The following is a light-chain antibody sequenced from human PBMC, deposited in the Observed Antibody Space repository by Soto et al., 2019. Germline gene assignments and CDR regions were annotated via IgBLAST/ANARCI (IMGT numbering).Light chain of an antibody. J-gene: IGKJ5*01. Sequence: MQMSHAGSSRRSRVAPRHNITYQASQDITLYLNWYQQKPGKAPNPLIYDASSLKSGVPARFSGSGSGKEFNLTISSLQPDDLATSYCQHYNTYSTFRKGTRLEIK. CDR1: QDITLY. CDR3: QHYNTYST. CDR2: DAS. V-gene: IGKV1-16*01.